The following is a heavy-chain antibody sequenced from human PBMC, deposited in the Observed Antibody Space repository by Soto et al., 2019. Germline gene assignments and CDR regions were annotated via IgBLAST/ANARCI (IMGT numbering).Heavy chain of an antibody. D-gene: IGHD2-15*01. J-gene: IGHJ3*02. CDR2: ISSSSSTI. Sequence: GGSLRLSCAASGLTFSSYSMNWVRQAPGKGLEWVSYISSSSSTIYYADSVKGRFTISRDNAKNSLYLQMNSLRDEDTAVYYCARDRDREYCSGGSCYSRKDAFDIWGQGTMVTVSS. V-gene: IGHV3-48*02. CDR3: ARDRDREYCSGGSCYSRKDAFDI. CDR1: GLTFSSYS.